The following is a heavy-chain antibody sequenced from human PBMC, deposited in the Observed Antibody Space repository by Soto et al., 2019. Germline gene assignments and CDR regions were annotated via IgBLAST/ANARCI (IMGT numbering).Heavy chain of an antibody. V-gene: IGHV1-2*02. Sequence: ASVKVSCKASGYIFSEYYIQWVRQAPGQGLECMGWINPNNGGTTYAQKFHDRVTMTRDTSISTAYMELSRLRSDDTAVYFCAKGESSSAVSYSYYGLDVWGQGTTVTVSS. CDR2: INPNNGGT. CDR1: GYIFSEYY. CDR3: AKGESSSAVSYSYYGLDV. J-gene: IGHJ6*02. D-gene: IGHD6-6*01.